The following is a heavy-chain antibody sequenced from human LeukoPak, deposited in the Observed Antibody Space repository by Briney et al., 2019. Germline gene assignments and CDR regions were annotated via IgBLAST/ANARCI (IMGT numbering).Heavy chain of an antibody. J-gene: IGHJ4*02. CDR3: AKDTHSRNYYGSGSPLDY. D-gene: IGHD3-10*01. V-gene: IGHV3-30*18. CDR2: ISYDGSNK. CDR1: GFTFSSYG. Sequence: GGSLRLSCAASGFTFSSYGMHWVRQAPGKGLEWVAVISYDGSNKYYADSVKGRFTISRDNSKNTLYLQMNSLRAEDTAVYYCAKDTHSRNYYGSGSPLDYWGQGTLVTVSS.